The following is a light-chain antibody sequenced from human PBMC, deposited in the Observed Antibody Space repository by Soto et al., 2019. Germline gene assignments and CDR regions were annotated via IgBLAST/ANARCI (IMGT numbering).Light chain of an antibody. V-gene: IGKV3-20*01. J-gene: IGKJ1*01. CDR1: QSVSSSY. CDR2: GAS. CDR3: QQQT. Sequence: EIVLTQSPGTLSLSPGERATLSCRASQSVSSSYLAWYQQKPGQAPRLLIYGASSRATGIPDRFSGSGSGTDCTLTISRLEPEEFAVYYCQQQTFGQGTKVEIK.